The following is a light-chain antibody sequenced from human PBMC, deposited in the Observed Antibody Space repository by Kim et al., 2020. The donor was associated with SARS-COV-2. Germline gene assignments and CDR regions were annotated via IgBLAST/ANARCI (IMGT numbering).Light chain of an antibody. Sequence: ASVKPTCTLTSGHSSYVIAWHQQQPEKGPRYLMKINSDGSHSKGDGIPDRFSGSSSGAERYLTISSLQSEDEADYYCQTWGTGLGVFGTGTKVTVL. CDR3: QTWGTGLGV. CDR2: INSDGSH. V-gene: IGLV4-69*01. J-gene: IGLJ1*01. CDR1: SGHSSYV.